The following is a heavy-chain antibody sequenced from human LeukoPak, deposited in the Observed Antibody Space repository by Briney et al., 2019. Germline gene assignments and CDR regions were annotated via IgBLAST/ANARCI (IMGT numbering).Heavy chain of an antibody. Sequence: WASVKVSCKASGYTFTGYYMHWVRQAPGQGLEWMGIINPSGGSTSYAQKFQGRVTMTRDTSTSTVYMELSSLRSEDTAVYYCARDLRGITMIVGSFDYWGQGTLVTVSS. CDR3: ARDLRGITMIVGSFDY. V-gene: IGHV1-46*01. D-gene: IGHD3-22*01. J-gene: IGHJ4*02. CDR1: GYTFTGYY. CDR2: INPSGGST.